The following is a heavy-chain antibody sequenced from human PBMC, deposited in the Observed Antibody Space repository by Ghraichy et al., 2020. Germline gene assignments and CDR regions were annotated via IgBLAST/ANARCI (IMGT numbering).Heavy chain of an antibody. V-gene: IGHV3-30*04. CDR2: ISYDGSNK. CDR3: ASERIGAFDI. J-gene: IGHJ3*02. CDR1: GFTFSSYA. Sequence: GGSLRLSCAASGFTFSSYAMHWVRQAPGKGLEWVAVISYDGSNKYYADSVKGRFTISRDNSKNTLYLQMNSLRAEDTAVYYCASERIGAFDIWGQGTMVTVSS.